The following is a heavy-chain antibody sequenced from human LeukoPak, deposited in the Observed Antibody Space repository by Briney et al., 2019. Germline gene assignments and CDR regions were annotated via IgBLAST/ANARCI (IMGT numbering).Heavy chain of an antibody. CDR3: ARGSSGSYYVH. CDR2: ISSNGGST. D-gene: IGHD1-26*01. J-gene: IGHJ4*02. CDR1: GFTFSSYA. Sequence: GGSLRLSCAASGFTFSSYAMHWVRQAPGKGLEYVSAISSNGGSTYYANSVKGRFTISRDNAKNTLYLQMNSLRADDTAVYYCARGSSGSYYVHWGQGTLVTVSS. V-gene: IGHV3-64*01.